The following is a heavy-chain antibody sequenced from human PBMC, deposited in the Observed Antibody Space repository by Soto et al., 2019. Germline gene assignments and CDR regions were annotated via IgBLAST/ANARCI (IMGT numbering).Heavy chain of an antibody. CDR3: ASPSYYDSSGYPPPYYFDY. D-gene: IGHD3-22*01. CDR1: GFTFSDYY. Sequence: GGSLRLSCAASGFTFSDYYMSWIRQAPGKGLEWVSYISSSGSTIYYADSVKGRFTISRDNAKNSLYLQMNSLRAEDTAVYYCASPSYYDSSGYPPPYYFDYWGQGTLVTVSS. J-gene: IGHJ4*02. CDR2: ISSSGSTI. V-gene: IGHV3-11*01.